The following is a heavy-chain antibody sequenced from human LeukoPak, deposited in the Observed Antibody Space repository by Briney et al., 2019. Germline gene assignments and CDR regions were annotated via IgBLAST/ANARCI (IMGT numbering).Heavy chain of an antibody. J-gene: IGHJ4*02. D-gene: IGHD6-19*01. V-gene: IGHV3-30*03. CDR3: ARGNSSGWYERAPFFDY. CDR2: ISYDGSNK. Sequence: GGSLRLSCAASGFTFSSYGMHWVRQAPGKGLEWVAVISYDGSNKYYADSVKGRFTISRDNSKNTLYLQMNSLRAEDTAVYYCARGNSSGWYERAPFFDYWGQGTLVTVSS. CDR1: GFTFSSYG.